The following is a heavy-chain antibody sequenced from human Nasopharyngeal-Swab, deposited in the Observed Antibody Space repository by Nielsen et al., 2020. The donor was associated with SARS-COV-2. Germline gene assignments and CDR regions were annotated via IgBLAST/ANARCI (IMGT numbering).Heavy chain of an antibody. J-gene: IGHJ5*02. CDR2: SNHSGST. CDR3: ARAKQWLVLRWFDP. Sequence: SETLSLTCAVYGGSFSGYYWSGIRQPPGKGLEWIGESNHSGSTNYNPSLKSRVTISVDTSKNQFSLKLSSVTAADTAVYYCARAKQWLVLRWFDPWGQGTLVTVSS. CDR1: GGSFSGYY. D-gene: IGHD6-19*01. V-gene: IGHV4-34*01.